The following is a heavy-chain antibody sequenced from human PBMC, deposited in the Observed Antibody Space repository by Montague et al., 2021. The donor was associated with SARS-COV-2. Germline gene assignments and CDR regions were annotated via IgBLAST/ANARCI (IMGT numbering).Heavy chain of an antibody. J-gene: IGHJ6*02. CDR3: ARYYERSLDV. D-gene: IGHD3-22*01. V-gene: IGHV4-59*08. Sequence: ETLSLTCTVSGGSITNDDWSWIRQPPGKGLEWIVNIFKNGATDXNPSLKSRVIISVDTSKSQFSLKVTSVTAADTAVYYCARYYERSLDVWGQGTTVTVSS. CDR1: GGSITNDD. CDR2: IFKNGAT.